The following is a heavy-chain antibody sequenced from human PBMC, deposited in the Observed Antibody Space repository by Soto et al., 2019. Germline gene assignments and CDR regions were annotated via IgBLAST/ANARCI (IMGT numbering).Heavy chain of an antibody. D-gene: IGHD3-16*01. J-gene: IGHJ2*01. V-gene: IGHV3-30*18. CDR2: ISYDGSDT. CDR1: GFTFSSFG. CDR3: VKDIHFLGIWYFDL. Sequence: EQLAESGGGVVQSGRSLRLSCEASGFTFSSFGMHWVRQAPGKGLEWVAVISYDGSDTYFADSVKGRFTISRDNSKNTVYLQMNSLRVEDTAVYYYVKDIHFLGIWYFDLWGRGSLVSVSS.